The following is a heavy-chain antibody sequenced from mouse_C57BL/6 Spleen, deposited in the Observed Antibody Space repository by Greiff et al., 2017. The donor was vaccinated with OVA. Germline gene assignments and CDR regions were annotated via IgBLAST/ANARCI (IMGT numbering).Heavy chain of an antibody. CDR2: IDPSDSYT. CDR3: ARGPGDFDD. J-gene: IGHJ2*01. Sequence: QVQLQQPGAELVKPGASVKLSCKASGYTFTSYWMQWVKQRPGQGLEWIGEIDPSDSYTNYNQKFKGKATLTEDTSSSTAYMQLSSLTSEDSAVYYCARGPGDFDDWGQGTTLTVAS. CDR1: GYTFTSYW. V-gene: IGHV1-50*01.